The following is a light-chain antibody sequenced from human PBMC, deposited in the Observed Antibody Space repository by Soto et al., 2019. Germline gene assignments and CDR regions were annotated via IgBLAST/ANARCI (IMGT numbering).Light chain of an antibody. CDR1: QGIRND. CDR2: AAS. Sequence: DIQMTQSPSSLSASVGDRVTITCRASQGIRNDLGWYQQKPGKAPKRLIYAASSLQSGVSSRFSSSGSGTDFTRTISSLQHDDSATYCCQQSYSLPYTFGQGTKVEIK. J-gene: IGKJ2*01. V-gene: IGKV1-17*01. CDR3: QQSYSLPYT.